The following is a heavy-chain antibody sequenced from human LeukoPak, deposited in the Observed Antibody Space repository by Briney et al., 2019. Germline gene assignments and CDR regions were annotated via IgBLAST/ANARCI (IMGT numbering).Heavy chain of an antibody. CDR1: GFTFSSFW. D-gene: IGHD1-26*01. J-gene: IGHJ4*02. CDR3: AREEVGATAY. CDR2: INTDGSST. V-gene: IGHV3-74*01. Sequence: GGSLRLSCAASGFTFSSFWMHWVRHAPGKGLVWVSRINTDGSSTSYADSVKGRFTISRDNAKNSLYLQMNSLRAEDTAVYYCAREEVGATAYWGQGTLVTVSS.